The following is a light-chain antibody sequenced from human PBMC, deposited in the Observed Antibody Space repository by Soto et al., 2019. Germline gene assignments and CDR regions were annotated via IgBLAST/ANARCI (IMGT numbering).Light chain of an antibody. CDR2: EVS. J-gene: IGLJ2*01. V-gene: IGLV2-8*01. CDR3: SSFAGNNNLV. Sequence: QSALTQPPSASGSPGQSVTISCTGTSSDVGGYNYVSWYQQHPGKAPKLMISEVSKRPSGVPDRFSGSKSGNTASLTVPGLQAEDEAHYYCSSFAGNNNLVFGGGTQLTVL. CDR1: SSDVGGYNY.